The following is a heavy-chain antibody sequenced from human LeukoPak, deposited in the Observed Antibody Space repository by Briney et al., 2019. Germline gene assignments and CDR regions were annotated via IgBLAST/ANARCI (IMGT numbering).Heavy chain of an antibody. J-gene: IGHJ4*02. Sequence: EASVKVSCKVSGYTLTELSMHWVRQAPGKGLEWMGGFDPEDGETIYAQKFQGRVTMTEDTSTDTAYMELSSLRSEDTAVYYCAPAACSRYNWNYCGGYWGQGTLVTVSS. CDR1: GYTLTELS. CDR3: APAACSRYNWNYCGGY. V-gene: IGHV1-24*01. CDR2: FDPEDGET. D-gene: IGHD1-7*01.